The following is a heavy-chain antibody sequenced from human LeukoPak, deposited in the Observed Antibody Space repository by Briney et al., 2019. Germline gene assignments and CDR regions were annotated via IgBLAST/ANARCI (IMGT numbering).Heavy chain of an antibody. CDR2: ISGDGNNT. J-gene: IGHJ4*02. CDR1: GFTFTHYS. V-gene: IGHV3-74*01. D-gene: IGHD3-3*01. Sequence: RGGSLRLSCAASGFTFTHYSMHWVRQAPGKGLVWVSRISGDGNNTDYADSVKGRFSISRDNAKNTLYLQMNSLRAEDTSVLYCARVARESDDFWSGFYICGQGTLVAASS. CDR3: ARVARESDDFWSGFYI.